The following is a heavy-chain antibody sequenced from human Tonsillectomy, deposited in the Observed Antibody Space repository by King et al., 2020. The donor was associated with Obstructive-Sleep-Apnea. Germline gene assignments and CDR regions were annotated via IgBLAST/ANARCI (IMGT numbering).Heavy chain of an antibody. CDR3: ARTRCLHSSPNWFDP. CDR1: GFSLSTSGMC. CDR2: IDWDDDK. Sequence: QITLKESGPALVKPTQTLTLTCTFSGFSLSTSGMCVSWIRQPPGKALEWLALIDWDDDKYYRTSLKTRLTISKDTSKNQVVLTMTNTDPVDTATYYCARTRCLHSSPNWFDPWGQGTLVTVSS. J-gene: IGHJ5*02. V-gene: IGHV2-70*01. D-gene: IGHD6-19*01.